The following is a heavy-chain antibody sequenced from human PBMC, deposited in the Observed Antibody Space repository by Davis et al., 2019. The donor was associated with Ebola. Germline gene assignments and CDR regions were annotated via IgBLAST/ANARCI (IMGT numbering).Heavy chain of an antibody. Sequence: GESLKISCAASGFTFRTYWMSWVRQAPGKGLEWVANIKEDGSEKFYVDSLKGRFAISRDNAKNSLFLQINSLGAEDTAVYYCARDGVGYGEGLEYWGQGSLVTVSS. CDR2: IKEDGSEK. V-gene: IGHV3-7*03. CDR1: GFTFRTYW. CDR3: ARDGVGYGEGLEY. D-gene: IGHD4-17*01. J-gene: IGHJ4*02.